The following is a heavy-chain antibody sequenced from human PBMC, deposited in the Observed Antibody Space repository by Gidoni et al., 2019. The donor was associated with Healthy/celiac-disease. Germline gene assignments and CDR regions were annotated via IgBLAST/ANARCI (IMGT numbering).Heavy chain of an antibody. V-gene: IGHV3-23*01. CDR2: ISGSGGST. CDR1: GFTFSSYA. J-gene: IGHJ4*02. Sequence: EVQLLESGGGLVQPGGSLILSCAASGFTFSSYAMSWVRQAPGKGLEWVAAISGSGGSTYYADSVKGRFTISRDNSKNTLYLQMNSLRAEDTAVYYCAKEPTVGGYFDYWGQGTLVTVSS. D-gene: IGHD4-4*01. CDR3: AKEPTVGGYFDY.